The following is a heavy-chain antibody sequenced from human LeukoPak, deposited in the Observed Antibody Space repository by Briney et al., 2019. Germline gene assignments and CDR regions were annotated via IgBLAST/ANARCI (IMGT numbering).Heavy chain of an antibody. CDR3: ARLEYGGPGYYFDY. D-gene: IGHD4-23*01. J-gene: IGHJ4*02. CDR2: SDPEDGET. CDR1: GYTLTDLS. Sequence: GASVKVSCKVSGYTLTDLSMHWVRQAPGIGLEWMGGSDPEDGETFYAQKFRGRITMTEDTSADTAYMELNSLRSEDTAVYYCARLEYGGPGYYFDYWGQGTLVTVSS. V-gene: IGHV1-24*01.